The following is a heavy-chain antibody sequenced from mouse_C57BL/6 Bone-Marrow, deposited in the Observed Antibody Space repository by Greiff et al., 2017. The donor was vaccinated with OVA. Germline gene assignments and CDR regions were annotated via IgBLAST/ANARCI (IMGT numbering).Heavy chain of an antibody. J-gene: IGHJ2*01. CDR2: INPNNGGT. V-gene: IGHV1-26*01. Sequence: VQLQQSGPELVKPGASVKISCKASGYTFTDYYMNWVKQSHGKSLEWIGDINPNNGGTSYNQKFKGKATLTVDKSSSTAYMELRSLTSEDSAVYYCARDPNWDGDYWGQGTTLTVSS. CDR1: GYTFTDYY. D-gene: IGHD4-1*01. CDR3: ARDPNWDGDY.